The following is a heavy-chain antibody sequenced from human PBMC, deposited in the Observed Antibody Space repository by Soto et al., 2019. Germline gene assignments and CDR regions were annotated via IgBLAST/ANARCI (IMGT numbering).Heavy chain of an antibody. CDR1: GGTFSSYT. J-gene: IGHJ5*02. CDR2: IIPILGIA. CDR3: ARDTVDSSSWYLSWIDP. D-gene: IGHD6-13*01. V-gene: IGHV1-69*08. Sequence: QVQLVQSGAEVKKPGSSVKVSCKASGGTFSSYTISWVRQAPGQGLEWMGRIIPILGIANYAQKFQGRVTITADKSTSTAYMELSSLRSENTAVYYCARDTVDSSSWYLSWIDPWGQGTLVTVSS.